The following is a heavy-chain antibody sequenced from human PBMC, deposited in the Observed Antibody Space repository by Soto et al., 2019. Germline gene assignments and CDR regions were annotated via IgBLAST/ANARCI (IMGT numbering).Heavy chain of an antibody. CDR2: ISWDSKSI. CDR1: GFSFDDYA. CDR3: TKLPYGSGSFPFDY. Sequence: EVRLVESGGGLVQPGRSLRLSCAASGFSFDDYAMHWVRQAPGKGLEWVSGISWDSKSIHYADSVKGRFTISRDNAKNALYLQMTSLRAEDTAFYYCTKLPYGSGSFPFDYWGQGTLVTVSS. V-gene: IGHV3-9*01. J-gene: IGHJ4*02. D-gene: IGHD3-10*01.